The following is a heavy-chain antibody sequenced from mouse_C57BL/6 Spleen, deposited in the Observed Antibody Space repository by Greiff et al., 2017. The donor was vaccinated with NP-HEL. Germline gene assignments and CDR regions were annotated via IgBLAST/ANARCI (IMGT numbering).Heavy chain of an antibody. V-gene: IGHV1-62-2*01. J-gene: IGHJ4*01. CDR2: FYPGSGSI. Sequence: VKLMESGAELVKPGASVKLSCKASGYTFTEYTIHWVKQRSGQGLEWIGWFYPGSGSIKYNEKFKDKATLTADKSSSTVYMELSRLTSEDSAVYFCARHEEGGYDYDDYAMDYWGQGTSVTVSS. CDR3: ARHEEGGYDYDDYAMDY. CDR1: GYTFTEYT. D-gene: IGHD2-4*01.